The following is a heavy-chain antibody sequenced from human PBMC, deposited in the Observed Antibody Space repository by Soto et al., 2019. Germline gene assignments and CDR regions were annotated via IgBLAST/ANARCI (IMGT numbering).Heavy chain of an antibody. CDR2: ATSHAFGGTT. Sequence: WIRQAPGKGLEWVAFATSHAFGGTTDYAASVKGRFTISRDDSTTVAYLQMNSLQTEDTAIYYCTRDGDFYGMDVWGQGTTVTVSS. CDR3: TRDGDFYGMDV. D-gene: IGHD3-3*01. J-gene: IGHJ6*02. V-gene: IGHV3-49*02.